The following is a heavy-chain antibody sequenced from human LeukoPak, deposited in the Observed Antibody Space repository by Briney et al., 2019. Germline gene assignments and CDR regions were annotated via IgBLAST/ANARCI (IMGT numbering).Heavy chain of an antibody. V-gene: IGHV4-4*02. CDR3: ARDYGDYYGSGNHDI. J-gene: IGHJ3*02. CDR2: IYHSGST. Sequence: SSGTLSLTCAVSGGSISSSNWWSWVRQPPGKGLGWIGKIYHSGSTNYNPSLKSRVTISVDKSKNQFSLKLSSVTAADTAVYYCARDYGDYYGSGNHDIWGQGTMVTVSS. D-gene: IGHD3-10*01. CDR1: GGSISSSNW.